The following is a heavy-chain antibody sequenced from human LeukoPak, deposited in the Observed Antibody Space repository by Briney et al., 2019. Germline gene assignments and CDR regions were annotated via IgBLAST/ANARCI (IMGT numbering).Heavy chain of an antibody. J-gene: IGHJ5*02. CDR1: GFTFSSYW. D-gene: IGHD3-16*01. Sequence: PGGSLRLSCAASGFTFSSYWMSWVRQAPGKGLEWVANIKQDGSEKYYVDSVKGRFTISRDNAKNSLYLQMNSLRAEDTAVYYCARQRFTTRAYAENWFDPWGQGTLVTVSS. CDR2: IKQDGSEK. V-gene: IGHV3-7*01. CDR3: ARQRFTTRAYAENWFDP.